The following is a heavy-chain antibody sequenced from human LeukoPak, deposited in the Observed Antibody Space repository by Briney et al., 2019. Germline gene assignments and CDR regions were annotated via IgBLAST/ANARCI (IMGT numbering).Heavy chain of an antibody. D-gene: IGHD3-22*01. CDR2: IYHSGST. V-gene: IGHV4-4*02. Sequence: SETLSLTCAVSGGSISSSNWWSWVRQPPGKGLEWIGEIYHSGSTNYNPSLKSRVTISVDTSKNQFSLKLSSVTAADTAVYYCARAIAYYYDSRGYYFDYWGQGTLVTVSS. CDR1: GGSISSSNW. CDR3: ARAIAYYYDSRGYYFDY. J-gene: IGHJ4*02.